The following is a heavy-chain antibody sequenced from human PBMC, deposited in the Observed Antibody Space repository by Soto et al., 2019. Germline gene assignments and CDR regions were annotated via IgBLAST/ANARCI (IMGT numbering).Heavy chain of an antibody. CDR1: GFSLSTSGMC. J-gene: IGHJ6*02. CDR3: ARHQRAGYGMDV. CDR2: IDWDDDK. V-gene: IGHV2-70*11. D-gene: IGHD2-2*01. Sequence: SGPTLGNPTQPLTLTCTFSGFSLSTSGMCVSWIRQPPGKALEWLARIDWDDDKYYSTSLKTRLTISKDTSKNQVVLTMTNMDPVDTATYYCARHQRAGYGMDVWGQGTTVTVSS.